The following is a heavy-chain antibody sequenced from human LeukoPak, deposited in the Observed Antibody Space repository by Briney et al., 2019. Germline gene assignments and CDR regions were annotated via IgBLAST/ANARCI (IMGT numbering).Heavy chain of an antibody. Sequence: PGGSLRLSCAASGFTFSSYTMNWVRQAPGKGLEWVSSISRSSNYIHYADSVKGRFTISRDNAKKSLYLQMNSLRAEDTALYYCARDRASPVVGMMDVWGKGTTVTVSS. CDR1: GFTFSSYT. D-gene: IGHD6-13*01. CDR2: ISRSSNYI. CDR3: ARDRASPVVGMMDV. V-gene: IGHV3-21*01. J-gene: IGHJ6*04.